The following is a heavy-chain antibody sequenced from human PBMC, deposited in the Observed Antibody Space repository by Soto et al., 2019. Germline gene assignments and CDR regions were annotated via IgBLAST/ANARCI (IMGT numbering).Heavy chain of an antibody. J-gene: IGHJ4*02. V-gene: IGHV4-31*03. D-gene: IGHD4-17*01. CDR1: GGSISSGGYY. CDR3: ARSSQSTVTTFVY. Sequence: QVQLQESGPGLVKPSQTLSLICTVSGGSISSGGYYWSWIRQHPGKGLEWIGYIYYSGSTYYNPTLKSRVTVSVDTSKNQFSLKLCSVTAADTAVYYGARSSQSTVTTFVYWGQGTLVTVSS. CDR2: IYYSGST.